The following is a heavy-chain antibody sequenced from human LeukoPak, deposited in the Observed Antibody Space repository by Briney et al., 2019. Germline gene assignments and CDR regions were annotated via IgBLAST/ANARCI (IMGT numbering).Heavy chain of an antibody. D-gene: IGHD4-17*01. J-gene: IGHJ4*02. CDR2: INPSGGST. Sequence: ASVKVSCKASGYTFTSYYMHWVRQAPGQGLEWMGIINPSGGSTSYAQKFQDRVTMTRDTSTSTVYMELSSLRSEDTAVYYCGFSTVTTFLLDYWGQGTLVTVSS. CDR1: GYTFTSYY. CDR3: GFSTVTTFLLDY. V-gene: IGHV1-46*01.